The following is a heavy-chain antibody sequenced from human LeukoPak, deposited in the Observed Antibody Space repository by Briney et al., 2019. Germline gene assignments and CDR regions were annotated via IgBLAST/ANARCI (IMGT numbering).Heavy chain of an antibody. D-gene: IGHD3-22*01. CDR2: IYYSGST. Sequence: SETLSLTCTVSGGSISSGGYYWSWIRQHPGKGLEWIGYIYYSGSTYYNPSLKSRATISVDTSKNQFSLKLSSVTAADTAVYYCARGRRVYYDSSGPHWYFDLWGRGTLVTVSS. CDR1: GGSISSGGYY. CDR3: ARGRRVYYDSSGPHWYFDL. V-gene: IGHV4-31*03. J-gene: IGHJ2*01.